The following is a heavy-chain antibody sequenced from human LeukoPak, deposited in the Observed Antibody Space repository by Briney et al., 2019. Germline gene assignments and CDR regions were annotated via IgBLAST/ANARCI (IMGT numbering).Heavy chain of an antibody. D-gene: IGHD3-10*01. V-gene: IGHV3-23*01. CDR1: GFTFGNYV. CDR3: AKRYDSGTFDY. Sequence: GGSLRLSCAASGFTFGNYVMNWVRQAPGKGLEWVSTISASGSSTYYADSVKGRFTISRDNSKNTLYLQMNSLRAEDTAVYYCAKRYDSGTFDYWGQGTLVTVSS. J-gene: IGHJ4*02. CDR2: ISASGSST.